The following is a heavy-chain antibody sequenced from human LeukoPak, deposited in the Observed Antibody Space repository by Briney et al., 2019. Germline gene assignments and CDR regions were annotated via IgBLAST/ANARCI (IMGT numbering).Heavy chain of an antibody. D-gene: IGHD6-13*01. Sequence: SETLSLTCAVYGGSFSGYYWSWIRQPPGKGLEWIGYIYYSGSTNYNPSLKSRVTISVDTSKNQFSLKLSSVTAADTAVYYCARVRYSSSWYSLDAFDIWGQGTMVTVSS. CDR1: GGSFSGYY. CDR3: ARVRYSSSWYSLDAFDI. J-gene: IGHJ3*02. V-gene: IGHV4-59*01. CDR2: IYYSGST.